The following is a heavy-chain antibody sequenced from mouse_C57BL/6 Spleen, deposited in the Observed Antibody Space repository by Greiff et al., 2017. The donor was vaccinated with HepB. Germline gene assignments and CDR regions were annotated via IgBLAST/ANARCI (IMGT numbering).Heavy chain of an antibody. D-gene: IGHD2-1*01. CDR2: IWRGGST. CDR3: AKTDGNYGRYFDY. J-gene: IGHJ2*01. CDR1: GFSLTSYG. Sequence: VKLVESGPGLVQPSQSLSITCTVSGFSLTSYGVHWVRQSPGKGLEWLGVIWRGGSTDYNAAFMSRLSITKDNSKSQVFFKMNSLQADDTAIYYCAKTDGNYGRYFDYWGQGTTLTVSS. V-gene: IGHV2-5*01.